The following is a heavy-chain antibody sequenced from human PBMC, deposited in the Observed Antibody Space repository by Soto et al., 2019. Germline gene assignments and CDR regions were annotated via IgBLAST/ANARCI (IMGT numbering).Heavy chain of an antibody. CDR1: GFTFTSSA. Sequence: QMQLVQSGPEVKKPGTSVKVSCKASGFTFTSSAVQWVRQARGQRLEWIGWIVVGSGNTNYAQKFQKRATITRDMSTSTAYMELSSLRSEDTAVYYCAARSFTMIDNSAEYFQHWGQGTLVTVSS. J-gene: IGHJ1*01. D-gene: IGHD3-22*01. CDR3: AARSFTMIDNSAEYFQH. V-gene: IGHV1-58*01. CDR2: IVVGSGNT.